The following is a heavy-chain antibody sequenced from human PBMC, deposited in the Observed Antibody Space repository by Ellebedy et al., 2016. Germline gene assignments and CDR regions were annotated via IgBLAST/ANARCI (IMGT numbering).Heavy chain of an antibody. CDR3: AVSQALRQYAFDI. CDR2: INAGNGNT. J-gene: IGHJ3*02. CDR1: GYTFTSYA. V-gene: IGHV1-3*01. Sequence: ASVKVSCKASGYTFTSYAMHWVRQAPGQRLEWMGWINAGNGNTKYSQKFQGRVTITRDTFASTAYMELSSLRSEDTAVYYCAVSQALRQYAFDIWGQGTMVTVSS. D-gene: IGHD5-12*01.